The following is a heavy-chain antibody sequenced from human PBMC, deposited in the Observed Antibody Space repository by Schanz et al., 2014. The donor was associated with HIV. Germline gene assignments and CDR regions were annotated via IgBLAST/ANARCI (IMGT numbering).Heavy chain of an antibody. CDR2: IRAAGDT. CDR1: GISLTNNA. D-gene: IGHD6-19*01. V-gene: IGHV3-23*04. CDR3: ARGVPAHSSGWYLDY. J-gene: IGHJ4*02. Sequence: EVQLVESGGGLVQPGGSLRLSCAASGISLTNNAMTWVRQAPGKGLEWVSDIRAAGDTYYGDSVKGRFTISRDSSKNTLYLQMNGLRAEDTAVYYCARGVPAHSSGWYLDYWGQGTLVIVSS.